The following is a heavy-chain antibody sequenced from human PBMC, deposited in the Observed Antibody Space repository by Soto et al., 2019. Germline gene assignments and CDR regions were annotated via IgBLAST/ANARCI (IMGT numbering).Heavy chain of an antibody. J-gene: IGHJ4*02. Sequence: SETLSLTCTVSGGSMSSYFWSWIRQPPGKGLEWIGYIYYSGNTNYNPSLKSRVTISVDTSKNQFSLKLSSVTAADTAVYYCARGSTGYSSSWYRYWGQGTLVTVPQ. CDR2: IYYSGNT. CDR3: ARGSTGYSSSWYRY. D-gene: IGHD6-13*01. CDR1: GGSMSSYF. V-gene: IGHV4-59*08.